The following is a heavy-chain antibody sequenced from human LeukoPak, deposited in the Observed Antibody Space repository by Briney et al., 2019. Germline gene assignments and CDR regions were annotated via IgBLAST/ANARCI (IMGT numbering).Heavy chain of an antibody. V-gene: IGHV3-66*02. D-gene: IGHD3-9*01. J-gene: IGHJ6*03. CDR2: IYSGGST. CDR3: ARDLIGDDYYYYMDV. Sequence: GGSLRLSCAASGFTVSSNYMSWVRQAPGKGLKWVSVIYSGGSTYYADSVKGRFTISRDNSKNTLYLQMNSLRAEDTAVYYCARDLIGDDYYYYMDVWGKGTTVTVSS. CDR1: GFTVSSNY.